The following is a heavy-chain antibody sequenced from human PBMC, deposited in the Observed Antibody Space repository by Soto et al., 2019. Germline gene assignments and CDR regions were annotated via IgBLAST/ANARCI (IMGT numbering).Heavy chain of an antibody. D-gene: IGHD3-16*01. CDR2: IIPKFGAS. Sequence: QVQLVQSGAEVKKPGSSVRVSCKASGATYSDYAFAWVRQAPGQGLEWMGGIIPKFGASKYAQKFHGRVTITTDESTSTAYLVLSCLRYEDTAVYYCARRMTTFFDFWGQGTLVTVSS. CDR1: GATYSDYA. V-gene: IGHV1-69*01. J-gene: IGHJ4*02. CDR3: ARRMTTFFDF.